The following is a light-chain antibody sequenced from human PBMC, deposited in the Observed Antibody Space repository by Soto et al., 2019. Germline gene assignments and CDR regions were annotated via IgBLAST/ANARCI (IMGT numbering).Light chain of an antibody. V-gene: IGLV2-14*01. CDR3: SSYTGSSALVI. Sequence: QSALTQPASVSGSPGQSITISCTGTSTDIGAYNYVSWYQQRPGNAPKLIIYDVSNRPSGVSNRFSGSKSAYTASLTISGLQAEDEAVYFCSSYTGSSALVIFGGGTKLTVL. CDR1: STDIGAYNY. J-gene: IGLJ2*01. CDR2: DVS.